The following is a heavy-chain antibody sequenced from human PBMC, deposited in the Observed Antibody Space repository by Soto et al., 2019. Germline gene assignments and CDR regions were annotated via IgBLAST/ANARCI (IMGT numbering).Heavy chain of an antibody. Sequence: GGSLGLSCAAAAFTFSYYSMDWVRQAPGKGLEWVSAITPSSSFIYYADSVKGRFTISRDNAKNSLYLQMSSLRGEDTAVYYCATKPGYSSSWRFDYWGQGTLVTVSS. D-gene: IGHD6-13*01. J-gene: IGHJ4*02. CDR1: AFTFSYYS. V-gene: IGHV3-21*01. CDR3: ATKPGYSSSWRFDY. CDR2: ITPSSSFI.